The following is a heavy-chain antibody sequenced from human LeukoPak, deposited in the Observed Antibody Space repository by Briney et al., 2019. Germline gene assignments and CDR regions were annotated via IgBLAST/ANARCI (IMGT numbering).Heavy chain of an antibody. D-gene: IGHD5-18*01. J-gene: IGHJ5*02. CDR1: GYTFTSYG. Sequence: ASVKVSCKASGYTFTSYGISWVRQAPGQGLEWMGWISAYNGNTNYAQKLQGRVTMTTDTSTSTAYMELRSLRSDDTAVYYCARDVGYSYGYSSIWFDPWGQGTLVTVSS. CDR2: ISAYNGNT. CDR3: ARDVGYSYGYSSIWFDP. V-gene: IGHV1-18*01.